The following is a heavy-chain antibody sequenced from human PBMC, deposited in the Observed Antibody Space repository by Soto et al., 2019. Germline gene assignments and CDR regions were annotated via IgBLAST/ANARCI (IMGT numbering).Heavy chain of an antibody. J-gene: IGHJ5*02. Sequence: SLRLSCAASGFTFSSYGMHWVRQAPGKGLEWVAVIWYDGSNKYYADSVKGRFTISRDNSKNTLYLQMNSLRAEDTAVYYCAREWGSARPHWFDPWGQGTLVTVSS. D-gene: IGHD6-25*01. V-gene: IGHV3-33*01. CDR2: IWYDGSNK. CDR3: AREWGSARPHWFDP. CDR1: GFTFSSYG.